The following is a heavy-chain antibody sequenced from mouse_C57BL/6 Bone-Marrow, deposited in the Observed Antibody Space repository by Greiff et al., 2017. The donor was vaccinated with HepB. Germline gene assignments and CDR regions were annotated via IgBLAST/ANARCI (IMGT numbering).Heavy chain of an antibody. J-gene: IGHJ2*01. CDR2: IYPGSGST. V-gene: IGHV1-55*01. CDR3: AREDMEGNYEVDY. Sequence: VQLQQPGAELVKPGASVKMSCKASGYTFTSYWITWVKQRPGQGLEWIGDIYPGSGSTNYNEKFKSKATLTVDTSSSTAYMQLSSLTSEDSAVYYCAREDMEGNYEVDYWGQGTTLTVSS. CDR1: GYTFTSYW. D-gene: IGHD2-1*01.